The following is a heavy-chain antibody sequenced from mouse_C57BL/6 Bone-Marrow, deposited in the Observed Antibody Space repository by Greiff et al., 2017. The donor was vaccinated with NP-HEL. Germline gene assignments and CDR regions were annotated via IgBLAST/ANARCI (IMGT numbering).Heavy chain of an antibody. Sequence: EVKLVESGGGLVKPGGSLKLSCAASGFTFSSYTMSWVRQTPEKRLEWVASISGGGGNIYYPDSVKGRFTISRDNAKNTLYLQMSSMRSEDTALYYCARHYYDYGGFDYWGQGTLVTVSA. V-gene: IGHV5-9*01. CDR2: ISGGGGNI. J-gene: IGHJ3*01. D-gene: IGHD2-4*01. CDR3: ARHYYDYGGFDY. CDR1: GFTFSSYT.